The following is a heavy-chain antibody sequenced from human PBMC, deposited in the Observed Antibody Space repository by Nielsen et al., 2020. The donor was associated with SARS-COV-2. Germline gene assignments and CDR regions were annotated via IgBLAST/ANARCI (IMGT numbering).Heavy chain of an antibody. CDR1: GGTFSSYA. CDR2: IIPIFGTA. V-gene: IGHV1-69*13. Sequence: SVKVSCKASGGTFSSYAISWVRQAPGQGLEWMGGIIPIFGTANYAQKFQGRVTITADESTSTAYMELSSLRSEDTAVYYCARDLLGAAYYDILTGYSDWFDPWGQGTLVTVSS. D-gene: IGHD3-9*01. CDR3: ARDLLGAAYYDILTGYSDWFDP. J-gene: IGHJ5*02.